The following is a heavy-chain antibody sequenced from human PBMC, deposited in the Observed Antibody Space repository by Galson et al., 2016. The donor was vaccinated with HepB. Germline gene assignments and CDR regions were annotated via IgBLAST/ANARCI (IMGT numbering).Heavy chain of an antibody. CDR2: ISGSGGST. CDR1: GFTFSSYA. V-gene: IGHV3-23*01. CDR3: AAPLGIVAVAGTVDFGY. D-gene: IGHD6-19*01. J-gene: IGHJ4*02. Sequence: SLRLSCAASGFTFSSYAMSWVRQAPGKGLEWVSAISGSGGSTYYADSVKGRFTISGDNSKNTLYLQMNSLRAEDTAVYYCAAPLGIVAVAGTVDFGYWGQGTLVTVSA.